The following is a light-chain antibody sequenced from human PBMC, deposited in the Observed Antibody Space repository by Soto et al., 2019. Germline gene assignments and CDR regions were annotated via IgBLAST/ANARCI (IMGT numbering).Light chain of an antibody. J-gene: IGLJ3*02. CDR3: SSYAATYTFEWV. CDR1: SSDVGGYDY. V-gene: IGLV2-8*01. Sequence: QSALTQPPSASGSPGQSVTISCTGTSSDVGGYDYVSWYQQHPGKAPKLIIYEVNKRPSGVPDRFSGSKSGSTASLTASGLQADDEADFYCSSYAATYTFEWVFGGGTKLTVL. CDR2: EVN.